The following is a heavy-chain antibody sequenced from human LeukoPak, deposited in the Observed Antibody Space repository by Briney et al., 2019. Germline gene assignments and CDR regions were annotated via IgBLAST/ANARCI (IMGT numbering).Heavy chain of an antibody. CDR2: IYTSGST. CDR3: ARDLVLWFGELKDGMDV. D-gene: IGHD3-10*01. J-gene: IGHJ6*02. Sequence: SETLSLTCTVSGGSISSYYWSWIRQPAGKGLEWIGRIYTSGSTNYNPSLKSRVTMSVDTSKNQSSLKLSSVTAADTAVYYCARDLVLWFGELKDGMDVWGQGTTVTVSS. CDR1: GGSISSYY. V-gene: IGHV4-4*07.